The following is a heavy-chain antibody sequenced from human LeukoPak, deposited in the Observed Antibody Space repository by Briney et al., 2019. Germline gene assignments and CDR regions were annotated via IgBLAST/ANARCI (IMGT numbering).Heavy chain of an antibody. J-gene: IGHJ4*02. CDR2: MNPNSGNT. V-gene: IGHV1-8*01. Sequence: ASVTVSCKASGYTFTSYDINWVRQATGQGLEWMGWMNPNSGNTGYAQKFQGRVTMTRNTSISTAYMELSSLRSEDTAVYYCARGALSGILEWLLSEFDYWGQGTLVTVSS. D-gene: IGHD3-3*01. CDR1: GYTFTSYD. CDR3: ARGALSGILEWLLSEFDY.